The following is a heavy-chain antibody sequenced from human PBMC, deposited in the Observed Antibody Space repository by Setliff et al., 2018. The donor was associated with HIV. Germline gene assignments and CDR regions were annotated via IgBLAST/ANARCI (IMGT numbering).Heavy chain of an antibody. J-gene: IGHJ5*02. D-gene: IGHD6-6*01. CDR1: GGSFSGYY. CDR3: ARGYSSSLGWFDP. CDR2: INHSGST. V-gene: IGHV4-34*01. Sequence: PSGTLPLTCAVYGGSFSGYYWSWIRQPPGKGLEWIGEINHSGSTYNNPSLKSRVTISLDTSKNQFSLKLSSVTAADTAVYYCARGYSSSLGWFDPWGQGTLVTVSS.